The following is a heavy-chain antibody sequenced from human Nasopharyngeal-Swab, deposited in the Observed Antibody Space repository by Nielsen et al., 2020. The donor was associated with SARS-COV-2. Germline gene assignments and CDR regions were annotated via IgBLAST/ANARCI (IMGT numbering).Heavy chain of an antibody. D-gene: IGHD5-18*01. CDR2: IIPILGIA. Sequence: SVKVSCKASGGTFSSYAISWARQAPGQGLEWMGRIIPILGIANYAQKFQGRVTITADKSTSTAYMELSSLRSEDTAVYYCARKAWGSAMDMNWFDPWGQGTLVTVSS. CDR1: GGTFSSYA. J-gene: IGHJ5*02. CDR3: ARKAWGSAMDMNWFDP. V-gene: IGHV1-69*04.